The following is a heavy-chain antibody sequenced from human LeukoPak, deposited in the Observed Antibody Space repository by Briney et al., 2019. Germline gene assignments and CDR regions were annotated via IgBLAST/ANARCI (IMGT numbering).Heavy chain of an antibody. CDR2: ISASDYGT. J-gene: IGHJ4*02. V-gene: IGHV3-23*01. Sequence: PGGSLRLSCAASGFTFSNYAMSWVRQSPGKGLEWVSAISASDYGTFYADSVRGRFTISRDNSKDTLYLHMNSLRVEDTAVYYCAKDDVGVLNLTDNWGQGTLVTVSS. CDR1: GFTFSNYA. CDR3: AKDDVGVLNLTDN. D-gene: IGHD4/OR15-4a*01.